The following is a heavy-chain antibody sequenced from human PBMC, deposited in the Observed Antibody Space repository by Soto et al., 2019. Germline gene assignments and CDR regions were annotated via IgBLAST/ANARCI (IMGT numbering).Heavy chain of an antibody. J-gene: IGHJ6*02. Sequence: SETLSLTCSVSSDSMSSGGYYWSWIRQHPGKGLEWIGYIYSNGDTYYNPSLKSRVTISVDTSKNQFSLNRTSVTAADTAVYYCARRGGSSSGYYYYAMDVWGQGTTVTVSS. V-gene: IGHV4-31*03. CDR2: IYSNGDT. D-gene: IGHD6-6*01. CDR3: ARRGGSSSGYYYYAMDV. CDR1: SDSMSSGGYY.